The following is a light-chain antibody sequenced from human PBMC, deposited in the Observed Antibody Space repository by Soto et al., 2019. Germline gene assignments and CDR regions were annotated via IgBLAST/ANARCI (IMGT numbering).Light chain of an antibody. V-gene: IGLV2-11*01. J-gene: IGLJ1*01. CDR1: SSDVGAYNF. CDR3: CSYTSRYTYV. Sequence: QSVLTQPPSASGSPGQSVTISCTGTSSDVGAYNFVSWYQQHPGKAPKLMIYDVTKRPSGVSNRFSGSKSGSTASLTISGLQAEDEADYYCCSYTSRYTYVFGTGTKVTVL. CDR2: DVT.